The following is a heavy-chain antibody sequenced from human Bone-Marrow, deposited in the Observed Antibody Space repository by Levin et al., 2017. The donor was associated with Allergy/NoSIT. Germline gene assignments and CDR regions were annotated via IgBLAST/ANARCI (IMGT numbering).Heavy chain of an antibody. CDR3: AKDTEYYYDSAGYYNY. V-gene: IGHV3-9*01. CDR1: GFNFDHYA. J-gene: IGHJ4*02. Sequence: GGSLRLSCAASGFNFDHYAMHWVRQAPGKGLEWVSGISWNSGSIGYEDSVKGRFTISRDNAKNSLYLQMNSLRPEDTAFYYCAKDTEYYYDSAGYYNYWGQGTLVTVSS. D-gene: IGHD3-22*01. CDR2: ISWNSGSI.